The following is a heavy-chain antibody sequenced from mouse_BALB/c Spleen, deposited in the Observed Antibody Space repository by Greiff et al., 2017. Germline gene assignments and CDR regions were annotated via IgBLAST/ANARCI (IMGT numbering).Heavy chain of an antibody. D-gene: IGHD2-3*01. CDR2: INPGSGGT. CDR1: GYAFTNYL. CDR3: ARWLLPLAMDY. Sequence: VQLQQSGAELVRPGTSVKVSCKASGYAFTNYLIEWVKQRPGQGLEWIGVINPGSGGTNYNEKFKGKATLTADKSSSTAYMQLSSLTSDDSAVYFCARWLLPLAMDYWGQGTSVTVSS. J-gene: IGHJ4*01. V-gene: IGHV1-54*01.